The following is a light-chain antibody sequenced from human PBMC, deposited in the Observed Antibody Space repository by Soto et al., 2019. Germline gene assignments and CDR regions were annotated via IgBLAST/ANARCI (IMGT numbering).Light chain of an antibody. V-gene: IGLV2-8*01. CDR2: EVN. CDR1: SSDIGGYDY. CDR3: KSYAGSNTYV. Sequence: SALTQPASVSASPGQSITISCTGTSSDIGGYDYVSWYQQHPGKAPKLMIYEVNKRPSGVPDRFSGSKSGNTASLTVSGLQAEDEADYFCKSYAGSNTYVFGSGTKVTV. J-gene: IGLJ1*01.